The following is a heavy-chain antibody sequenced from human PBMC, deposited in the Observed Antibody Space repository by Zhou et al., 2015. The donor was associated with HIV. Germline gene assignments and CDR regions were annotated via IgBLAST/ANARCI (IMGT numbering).Heavy chain of an antibody. CDR3: VREGGYDYRGWHFDL. CDR1: GFTFSNYG. V-gene: IGHV3-13*01. CDR2: IGTAGDT. D-gene: IGHD5-12*01. Sequence: EVQLVESGGGLVQPGGSLRLSCATSGFTFSNYGFHWVRQVPGKGLEWVSGIGTAGDTYYPGSVKDRFTVSRENAKKSFYLQMKSLRAGDTALYYCVREGGYDYRGWHFDLWGRGTLVTVSS. J-gene: IGHJ2*01.